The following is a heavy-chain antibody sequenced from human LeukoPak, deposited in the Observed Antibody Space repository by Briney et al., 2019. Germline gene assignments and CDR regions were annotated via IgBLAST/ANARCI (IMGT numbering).Heavy chain of an antibody. D-gene: IGHD4-11*01. V-gene: IGHV4-61*02. CDR2: NYTSGST. CDR3: AREHYRSAFDI. J-gene: IGHJ3*02. Sequence: SQTLSLTCTVSGGSISSGDYYWSWIRQPAGNGLAWIGRNYTSGSTNYNPSLKSRVTISVDTSKNQFSLKLSSVTAADTAVYYCAREHYRSAFDIWGQGTMVTVSS. CDR1: GGSISSGDYY.